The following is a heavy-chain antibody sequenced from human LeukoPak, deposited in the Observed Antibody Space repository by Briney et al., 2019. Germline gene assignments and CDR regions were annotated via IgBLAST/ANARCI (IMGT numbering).Heavy chain of an antibody. CDR2: IRYDGSNK. CDR1: GFTFSSYG. D-gene: IGHD3-22*01. CDR3: AKDRGYYYDSSGQFDY. V-gene: IGHV3-30*02. Sequence: PGGSLRLSCAASGFTFSSYGMHWVRQAPGKGLERVAFIRYDGSNKYYADSVKGRFTISRDNSKNTLYLQMNSLRAEDTAVYYCAKDRGYYYDSSGQFDYWGQGTLVTVSS. J-gene: IGHJ4*02.